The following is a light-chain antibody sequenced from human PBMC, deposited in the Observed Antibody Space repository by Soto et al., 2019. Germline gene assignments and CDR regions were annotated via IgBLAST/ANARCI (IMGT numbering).Light chain of an antibody. CDR3: QPYNSYPIT. CDR1: QSINSW. V-gene: IGKV1-5*03. Sequence: DIQMTQSPSTLSASVGDRVTITCRASQSINSWLTWYQQKPGKAPKLLIYKASSLESGVPSRFSASGSATEFPLPTSTLQPDDFATYYCQPYNSYPITFGGGTKAEIK. J-gene: IGKJ4*01. CDR2: KAS.